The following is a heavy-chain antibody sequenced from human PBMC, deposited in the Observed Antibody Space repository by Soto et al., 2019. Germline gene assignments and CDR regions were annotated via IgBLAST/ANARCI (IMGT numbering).Heavy chain of an antibody. V-gene: IGHV4-34*01. CDR1: GGSFIGYY. J-gene: IGHJ5*02. D-gene: IGHD6-19*01. CDR2: LDHSGSP. CDR3: ARAYSSGWYWFDP. Sequence: PSETLSLTCAVSGGSFIGYYWSWIRQPPGKGLEWIGELDHSGSPNYNPSLNSRVTMSIDTSKSQFSLKLNSVTAADTAVYFCARAYSSGWYWFDPWGQGTLVTVSS.